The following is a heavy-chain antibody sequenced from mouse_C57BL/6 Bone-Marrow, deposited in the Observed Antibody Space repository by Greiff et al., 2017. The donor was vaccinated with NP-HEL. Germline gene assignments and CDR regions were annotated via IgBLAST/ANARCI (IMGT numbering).Heavy chain of an antibody. CDR2: IDPSDSYT. Sequence: QVQLQQPGAELVKPGASVKLSCKASGYTFTSYWMQWVNQRPGQGLEWIGEIDPSDSYTNYNQKFKGKATLTVDTSSSTAYMQLSSLTSEDSAVYYCARGWLLAYWGQGTLVTVSA. CDR1: GYTFTSYW. CDR3: ARGWLLAY. D-gene: IGHD2-3*01. J-gene: IGHJ3*01. V-gene: IGHV1-50*01.